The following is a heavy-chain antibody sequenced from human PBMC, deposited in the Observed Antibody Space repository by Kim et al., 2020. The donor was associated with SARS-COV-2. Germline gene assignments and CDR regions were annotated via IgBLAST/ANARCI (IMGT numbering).Heavy chain of an antibody. CDR3: ARVRVVAATSRFYYYGMDV. CDR1: GGSISSSNW. D-gene: IGHD2-15*01. J-gene: IGHJ6*01. CDR2: IYHSGST. Sequence: SETLSLTCAVSGGSISSSNWWSWVRQPPGKGLEWIGEIYHSGSTNYNPSLKSRVTISVDKSKNQFSLKLSSVTAADTAVYYCARVRVVAATSRFYYYGMDVWGQGTTVTVSS. V-gene: IGHV4-4*02.